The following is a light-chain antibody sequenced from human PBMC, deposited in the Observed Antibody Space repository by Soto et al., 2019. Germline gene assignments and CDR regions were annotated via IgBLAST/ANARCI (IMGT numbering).Light chain of an antibody. CDR1: SSDVGGYSY. Sequence: QSALTQPASVSGSPGQSIAISCTGTSSDVGGYSYVSWYQQQPSKAPKLVISDVSNRPSGVSDRFSGSKSGNTASLTISGLQTEDEADYYCASYTTSSTYVFGTGTKVTVL. CDR3: ASYTTSSTYV. CDR2: DVS. J-gene: IGLJ1*01. V-gene: IGLV2-14*01.